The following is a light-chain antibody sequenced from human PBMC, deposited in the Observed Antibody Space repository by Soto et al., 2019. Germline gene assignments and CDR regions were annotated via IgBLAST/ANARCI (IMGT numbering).Light chain of an antibody. Sequence: EIVLTHSPATLSLSPGDRATLSCRANQIVGSSLAWIRQRPGQAPSLVIYDAFNRASGTPARFSVSGSGTDFTLTISSLEAADFATYYCQQRSTWPMTFGQGTRLEI. J-gene: IGKJ5*01. V-gene: IGKV3-11*01. CDR1: QIVGSS. CDR2: DAF. CDR3: QQRSTWPMT.